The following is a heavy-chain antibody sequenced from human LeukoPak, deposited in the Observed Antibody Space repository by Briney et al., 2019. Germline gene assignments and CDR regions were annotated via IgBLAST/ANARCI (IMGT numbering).Heavy chain of an antibody. CDR3: ARDLWWLRYIDY. CDR1: GYTFTGYY. Sequence: GASVKVSCKASGYTFTGYYMHWVRQAPGQGLEWMGWINPNSGGTNYAQKFQGRVTITADKSTSTAYMELSSLRSEDTAVYYCARDLWWLRYIDYWGQGTLVTVSS. D-gene: IGHD5-12*01. CDR2: INPNSGGT. V-gene: IGHV1-2*02. J-gene: IGHJ4*02.